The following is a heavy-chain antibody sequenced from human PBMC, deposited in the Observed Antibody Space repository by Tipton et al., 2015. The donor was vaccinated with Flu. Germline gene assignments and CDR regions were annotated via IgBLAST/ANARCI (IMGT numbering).Heavy chain of an antibody. CDR2: INHSGST. D-gene: IGHD5/OR15-5a*01. Sequence: TLSLTCAVYGGSFSGYYWGWIRQPPGKGLEWIGEINHSGSTNYNPSLKSRVTISVDTSKNQFSLKLSSVTAADTAVYYCARGPLLDLWGRGTLVTVSS. CDR1: GGSFSGYY. V-gene: IGHV4-34*01. J-gene: IGHJ2*01. CDR3: ARGPLLDL.